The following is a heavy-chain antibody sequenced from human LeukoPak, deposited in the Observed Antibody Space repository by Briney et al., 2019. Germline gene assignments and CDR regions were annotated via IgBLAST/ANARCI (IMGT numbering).Heavy chain of an antibody. CDR2: IYSDNT. V-gene: IGHV3-53*01. CDR1: GFTVSSNS. CDR3: AKGDHSSSWYSLIDY. Sequence: GGSLRLSCTVSGFTVSSNSMSWVRQAPGKGLEWVSFIYSDNTHYSDSVKGRFTISRDNSKNTLYLQMNSLRAEDTAVYYCAKGDHSSSWYSLIDYWGQGTLVTVSS. J-gene: IGHJ4*02. D-gene: IGHD6-13*01.